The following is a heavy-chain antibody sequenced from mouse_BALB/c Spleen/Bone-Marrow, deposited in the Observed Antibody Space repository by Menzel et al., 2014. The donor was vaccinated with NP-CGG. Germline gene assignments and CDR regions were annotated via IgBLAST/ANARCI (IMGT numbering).Heavy chain of an antibody. Sequence: EVKLQESGPELVKPGTSVKISCKTSGYSFTDYFMNWVKQSHGKSLEWIGRINPYNGDTFYNQKLKDKATLTVDKSSSTAHMELLSLTSDDSAVYYCGRWANWGQGTTLTVSS. CDR3: GRWAN. V-gene: IGHV1-37*01. CDR1: GYSFTDYF. CDR2: INPYNGDT. J-gene: IGHJ2*01.